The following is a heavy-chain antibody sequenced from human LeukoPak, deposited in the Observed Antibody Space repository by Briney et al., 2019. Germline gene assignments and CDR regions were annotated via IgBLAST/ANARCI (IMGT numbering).Heavy chain of an antibody. D-gene: IGHD3-9*01. J-gene: IGHJ3*02. Sequence: VASVKVSCKASGYTFTSYDINWVRQATGQGLEWMGWMNPNSGNTGYAQKFQGRVTITRNTSISTAYMELSSLRSEDTAVYYCARDATPRVRYFDWLLETDAFDIWGQGTMVTVSS. V-gene: IGHV1-8*03. CDR3: ARDATPRVRYFDWLLETDAFDI. CDR2: MNPNSGNT. CDR1: GYTFTSYD.